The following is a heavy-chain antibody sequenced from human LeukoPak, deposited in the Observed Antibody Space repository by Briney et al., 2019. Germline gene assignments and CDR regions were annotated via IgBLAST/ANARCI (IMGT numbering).Heavy chain of an antibody. D-gene: IGHD3-10*01. CDR2: IRNDGSDK. J-gene: IGHJ4*02. CDR1: GFTFSNAW. CDR3: AKVAHYYYGSESYYFFEH. V-gene: IGHV3-30*02. Sequence: GGSLRLSCAASGFTFSNAWMSWVRQAPGKGLERVALIRNDGSDKYYADSVKGRFTISRDNAKNSLYLQMNSLRVEDTATYYCAKVAHYYYGSESYYFFEHWGQGTPVTASS.